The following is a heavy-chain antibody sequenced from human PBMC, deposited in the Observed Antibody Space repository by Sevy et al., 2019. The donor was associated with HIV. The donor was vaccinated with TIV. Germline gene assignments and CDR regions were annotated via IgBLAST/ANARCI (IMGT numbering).Heavy chain of an antibody. CDR1: GGSFSGYY. D-gene: IGHD2-2*01. CDR3: ARSPPVVVVPGAPSWFDP. Sequence: SETLSLTCAVHGGSFSGYYWSWIRQPPGEGLEWIGEINHSGSTNYNPSLKSRVTISVDTSKKQFSLKLSSVTAADTAVYYCARSPPVVVVPGAPSWFDPWGQGTMVTVSS. J-gene: IGHJ5*02. CDR2: INHSGST. V-gene: IGHV4-34*01.